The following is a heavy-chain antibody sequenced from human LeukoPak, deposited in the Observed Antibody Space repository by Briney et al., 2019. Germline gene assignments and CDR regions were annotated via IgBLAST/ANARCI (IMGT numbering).Heavy chain of an antibody. Sequence: GGSLRLSCAASGFTFDDYAMHWVRQAPGKGLEWVSGISWNSGSIGYADSVKGRFTISRDNAKNSLYLQMNSLRAEDTALYYCAKDIGIVGATGAFDIWDQGTMVTVSS. D-gene: IGHD1-26*01. CDR1: GFTFDDYA. V-gene: IGHV3-9*01. CDR3: AKDIGIVGATGAFDI. J-gene: IGHJ3*02. CDR2: ISWNSGSI.